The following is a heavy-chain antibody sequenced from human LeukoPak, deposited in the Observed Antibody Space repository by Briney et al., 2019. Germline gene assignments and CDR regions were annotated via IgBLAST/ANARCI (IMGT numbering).Heavy chain of an antibody. CDR2: IYTSGST. V-gene: IGHV4-4*07. D-gene: IGHD3-22*01. CDR3: AKDGALPHDTSFDY. CDR1: GVSISSYY. J-gene: IGHJ4*02. Sequence: SETLSLTCTVSGVSISSYYWSWIRQPAGKGLEWIGRIYTSGSTNYNPSLKSRVTMSVDTSKNQFSLKLSSETAADTAVYYCAKDGALPHDTSFDYWGQGTLVTVSS.